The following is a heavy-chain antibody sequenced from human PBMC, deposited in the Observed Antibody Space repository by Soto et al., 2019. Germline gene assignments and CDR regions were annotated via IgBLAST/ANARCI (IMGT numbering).Heavy chain of an antibody. CDR1: GFTVSSNY. Sequence: EVQLVESGGGLVQPGGSLRLSCAASGFTVSSNYMSWVRQAPGKGLEWVSVIYSGGSTYYADSVKGRFTISRHNSKTTLYLQMNSLRAEDTAVYYCAREVGHGWFDPWGQGTLVTVCS. V-gene: IGHV3-53*04. J-gene: IGHJ5*02. CDR2: IYSGGST. CDR3: AREVGHGWFDP.